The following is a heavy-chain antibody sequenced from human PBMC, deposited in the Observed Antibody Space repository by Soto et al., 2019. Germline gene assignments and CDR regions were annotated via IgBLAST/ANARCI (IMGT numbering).Heavy chain of an antibody. D-gene: IGHD3-3*01. V-gene: IGHV1-8*01. CDR1: GYTFTSYD. J-gene: IGHJ5*02. CDR3: ARPFLDTYYDFWSGHKNWFDP. Sequence: GASVKVSCKASGYTFTSYDINWVRQATGQGLEWMGWMNPNSGNTGYAQKFQGRVTMTRNTSISTAYMELSSLRSEDTAVYYCARPFLDTYYDFWSGHKNWFDPWGQGTLVTVSS. CDR2: MNPNSGNT.